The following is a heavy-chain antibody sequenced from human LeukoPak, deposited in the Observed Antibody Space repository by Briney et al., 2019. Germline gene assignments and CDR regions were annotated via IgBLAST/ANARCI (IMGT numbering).Heavy chain of an antibody. Sequence: SETLSLTCTVSGGSISSGSYYWSWIRQPAGKGLEWIGRIYTSGSTNYNPSLKSRVTISVDTSKNQFSLKLSSVTAADTAVYYCARGMVVTPRSHWFDPWGQGTLVTVST. J-gene: IGHJ5*02. D-gene: IGHD4-23*01. CDR3: ARGMVVTPRSHWFDP. V-gene: IGHV4-61*02. CDR1: GGSISSGSYY. CDR2: IYTSGST.